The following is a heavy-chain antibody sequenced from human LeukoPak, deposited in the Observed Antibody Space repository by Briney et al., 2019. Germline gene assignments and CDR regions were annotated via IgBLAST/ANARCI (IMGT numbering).Heavy chain of an antibody. V-gene: IGHV1-2*02. D-gene: IGHD2-2*01. CDR3: ARAFSCGSTSCYYFDY. Sequence: ASVKVSCKASGYTFTGYYMHWVRQAPGQGLEWMGWINPNSGGTNYAQKFQGRVTMTRDTSISTAYMELSRLRSDDTAVYYCARAFSCGSTSCYYFDYWGQGTLVTVSS. J-gene: IGHJ4*02. CDR1: GYTFTGYY. CDR2: INPNSGGT.